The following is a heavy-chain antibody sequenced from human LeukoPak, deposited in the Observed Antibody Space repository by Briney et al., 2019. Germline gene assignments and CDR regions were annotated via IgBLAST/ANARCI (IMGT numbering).Heavy chain of an antibody. CDR1: GGSISSYY. Sequence: SETLSLTCTVSGGSISSYYWSWIRQPPGKGLEWIGYIYYSGSTNYNPSLKSRVTISVDTSKDQFSLKLSSVTAADTAVYYCARLITQAYFDYWGQGTLVTVSS. CDR2: IYYSGST. V-gene: IGHV4-59*08. CDR3: ARLITQAYFDY. D-gene: IGHD3-22*01. J-gene: IGHJ4*02.